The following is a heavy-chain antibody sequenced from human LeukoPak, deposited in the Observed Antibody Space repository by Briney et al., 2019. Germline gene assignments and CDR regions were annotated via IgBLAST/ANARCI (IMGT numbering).Heavy chain of an antibody. CDR3: ARGRCSGGSCGVVARYFDY. Sequence: SETLSLTCTVSGGSVSSGSYYWSWIRQPPGKGLEGIGFIYFSGSTNYNPSLKSRVTISVDTSKNQFSLKLSSVTAADTAVYYCARGRCSGGSCGVVARYFDYWGQGILVTVSS. V-gene: IGHV4-61*01. CDR2: IYFSGST. J-gene: IGHJ4*02. D-gene: IGHD2-15*01. CDR1: GGSVSSGSYY.